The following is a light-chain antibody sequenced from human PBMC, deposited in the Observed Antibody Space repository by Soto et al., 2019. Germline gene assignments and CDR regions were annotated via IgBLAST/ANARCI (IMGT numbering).Light chain of an antibody. CDR1: GSDVGSYKL. CDR2: EGI. CDR3: CSYVGTWV. V-gene: IGLV2-23*01. Sequence: QSALTQPASVSGSLGQSITISCTGTGSDVGSYKLVSWYQQHPGKAPKLIIFEGINRPSGVSNRFSGSESDNTASLTISGLQAEDEADYYCCSYVGTWVFGGGTKLTVL. J-gene: IGLJ3*02.